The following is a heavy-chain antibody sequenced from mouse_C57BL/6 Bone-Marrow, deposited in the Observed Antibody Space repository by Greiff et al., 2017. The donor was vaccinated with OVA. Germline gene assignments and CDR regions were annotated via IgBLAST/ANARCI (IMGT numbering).Heavy chain of an antibody. CDR1: GYTFTSYW. CDR2: IHPNSGST. J-gene: IGHJ3*01. Sequence: QVQLQQPGAELVKPGASVKLSCKASGYTFTSYWMHWVKQRPGQGLEWIGMIHPNSGSTNYNEKFKSKATLTVDKSSSTAYMQLSSLTSEDSAVYVCDRARYYSYAAWFAYWGQGTLVTVSA. CDR3: DRARYYSYAAWFAY. D-gene: IGHD2-12*01. V-gene: IGHV1-64*01.